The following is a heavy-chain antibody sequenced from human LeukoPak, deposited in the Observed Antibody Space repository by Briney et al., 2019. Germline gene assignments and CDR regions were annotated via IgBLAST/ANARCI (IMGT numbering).Heavy chain of an antibody. D-gene: IGHD6-13*01. CDR1: GGSFIGFH. CDR2: INHSGST. CDR3: ARGVSIAAAGSGY. V-gene: IGHV4-34*01. Sequence: WETLSLTCAVYGGSFIGFHWNWIRQPPGKGLEWIGDINHSGSTNYNPSLTSRVTISVDPSKNQFSLNLSSVTAADTALYYCARGVSIAAAGSGYWGQGTLVTVSS. J-gene: IGHJ4*02.